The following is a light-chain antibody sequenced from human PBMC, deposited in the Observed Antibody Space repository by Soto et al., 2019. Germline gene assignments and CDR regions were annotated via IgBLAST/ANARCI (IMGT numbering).Light chain of an antibody. Sequence: EIVLTQSPGTLSLSPGERATLSCRASQSVSSSFLAWYQQKPGQAPRLLIYGASNRATGIPARFSGSGFGTDFTLTISSLQSEDFAVYYCQQYNNWPLTFGGGTKVEIK. V-gene: IGKV3-15*01. CDR3: QQYNNWPLT. CDR1: QSVSSS. CDR2: GAS. J-gene: IGKJ4*01.